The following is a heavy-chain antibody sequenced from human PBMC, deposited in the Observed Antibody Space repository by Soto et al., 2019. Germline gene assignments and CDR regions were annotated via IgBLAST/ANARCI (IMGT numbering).Heavy chain of an antibody. CDR3: ATLHSSGYYYEWFDP. Sequence: GASVKVSCKASGYTFTSYAMHWVRQAPGQRLEWMGGIDPGNGETIYAQKFQGRVTMTEDTSTDTAYMELSSLRSEDTAVYYCATLHSSGYYYEWFDPWGQGTLVTVSS. J-gene: IGHJ5*02. CDR1: GYTFTSYA. V-gene: IGHV1-24*01. CDR2: IDPGNGET. D-gene: IGHD3-22*01.